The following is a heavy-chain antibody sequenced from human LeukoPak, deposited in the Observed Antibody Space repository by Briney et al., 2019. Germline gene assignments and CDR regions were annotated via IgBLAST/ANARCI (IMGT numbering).Heavy chain of an antibody. CDR2: IKEDGSEI. CDR1: GITFTTYW. D-gene: IGHD1-26*01. J-gene: IGHJ4*02. Sequence: HPGGSLRLSCAASGITFTTYWMSWVRQAPEKGLEWVANIKEDGSEIHYVDSVKGRFTISRDNAENSLYLQMDSLRAEDTAVYYCARSGSDFDYWGQGTLVTVSS. V-gene: IGHV3-7*01. CDR3: ARSGSDFDY.